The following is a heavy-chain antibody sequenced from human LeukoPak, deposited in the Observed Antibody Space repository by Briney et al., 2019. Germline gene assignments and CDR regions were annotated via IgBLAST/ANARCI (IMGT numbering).Heavy chain of an antibody. V-gene: IGHV4-39*07. CDR3: ARDVIVGASGTFDI. CDR1: GGSISSSSYY. Sequence: PSETLSLTCTVSGGSISSSSYYWGWIRQPPGKGLEWIGSIYYSGSTYYNPSLKSRVTISVDTSKNQFSLKLSSVTAADTAVYYCARDVIVGASGTFDIWGQGTMVTVSS. J-gene: IGHJ3*02. D-gene: IGHD1-26*01. CDR2: IYYSGST.